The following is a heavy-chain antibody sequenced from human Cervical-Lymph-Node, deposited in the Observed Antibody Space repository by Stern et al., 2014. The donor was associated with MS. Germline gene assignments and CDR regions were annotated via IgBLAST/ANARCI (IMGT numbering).Heavy chain of an antibody. Sequence: QLVQSGAEVKKPGESLKISCKLSGYSFTIYYIAWVRQMPGKGLEWMGVIYPYDSDTTYSPSFQGQVTVSADKSITTASLQWSSLRASDTAMYYCARHVQGFDYWGQGTLVTVSS. J-gene: IGHJ4*02. V-gene: IGHV5-51*01. CDR2: IYPYDSDT. CDR3: ARHVQGFDY. CDR1: GYSFTIYY.